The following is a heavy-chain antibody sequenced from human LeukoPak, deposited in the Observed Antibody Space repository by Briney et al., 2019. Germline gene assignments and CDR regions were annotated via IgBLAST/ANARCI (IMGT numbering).Heavy chain of an antibody. V-gene: IGHV1-18*01. Sequence: ASVKVSCKASGYTFTSYGISWVRQAPGQGLEWMGWISAYNGNTNYAQKLQGRVTMTTDTSTSTAYMELRSLRSDDTAVYYCARALYGYVWGSPPSLGYWGQGTLVTVSS. J-gene: IGHJ4*02. CDR3: ARALYGYVWGSPPSLGY. D-gene: IGHD3-16*01. CDR1: GYTFTSYG. CDR2: ISAYNGNT.